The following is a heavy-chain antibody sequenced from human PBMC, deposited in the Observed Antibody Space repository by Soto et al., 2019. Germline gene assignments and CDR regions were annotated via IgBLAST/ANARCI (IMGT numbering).Heavy chain of an antibody. J-gene: IGHJ4*02. D-gene: IGHD6-19*01. Sequence: EVQLVESGGGLIQPGGSLRLSCAASGFSVSSKYMTWVRQAPGKGLEWVSVIYGGGTTYYADSVKGRFTISRDNFKNTLDLQMNSLRAEDTAVYYCVQTTGWPGFDFWGQGTRVTVSS. V-gene: IGHV3-53*01. CDR3: VQTTGWPGFDF. CDR1: GFSVSSKY. CDR2: IYGGGTT.